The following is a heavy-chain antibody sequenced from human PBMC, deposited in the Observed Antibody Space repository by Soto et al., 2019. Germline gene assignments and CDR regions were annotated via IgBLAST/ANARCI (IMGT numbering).Heavy chain of an antibody. CDR3: ARGRRIAVAGTYNWFDP. V-gene: IGHV4-34*01. Sequence: QVQLQQWGAGLLKPSETLSLTCAVYGGSFSGYYWSWIRQPPGKGLEWIGEINHSGSTNYNPSLKSRVTISVDTPKNQFSLKLSSVTAADTAVYYCARGRRIAVAGTYNWFDPWGQGTLVTVSS. CDR2: INHSGST. CDR1: GGSFSGYY. J-gene: IGHJ5*02. D-gene: IGHD6-19*01.